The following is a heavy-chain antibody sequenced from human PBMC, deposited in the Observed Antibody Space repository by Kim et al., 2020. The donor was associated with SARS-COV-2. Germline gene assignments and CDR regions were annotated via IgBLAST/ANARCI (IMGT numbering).Heavy chain of an antibody. CDR1: GYPFNNHY. Sequence: ASVKVSCKASGYPFNNHYIHLVRQAPGQGLEWMGRINPNNGGTNYAQKFQGRVSMTTDTSVNTAYMELSRLTSDDTALYFWARVGVEYSASGRYYKDWGRGTLVSVSS. CDR2: INPNNGGT. CDR3: ARVGVEYSASGRYYKD. V-gene: IGHV1-2*06. J-gene: IGHJ1*01. D-gene: IGHD1-26*01.